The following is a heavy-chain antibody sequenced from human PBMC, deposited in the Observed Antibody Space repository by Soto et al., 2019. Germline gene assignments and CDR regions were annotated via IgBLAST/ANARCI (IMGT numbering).Heavy chain of an antibody. D-gene: IGHD3-16*01. Sequence: SETLSLTCPVSGGPFPNGGYYWSWIRQEPGKVREWIGYTHYSGDTSYNPSLRSRVTISTDTSKTQFSLRLRSVTSADTAGYYCERGDSRVSSFVDYGGQRMLVTVSS. J-gene: IGHJ4*02. V-gene: IGHV4-31*03. CDR2: THYSGDT. CDR1: GGPFPNGGYY. CDR3: ERGDSRVSSFVDY.